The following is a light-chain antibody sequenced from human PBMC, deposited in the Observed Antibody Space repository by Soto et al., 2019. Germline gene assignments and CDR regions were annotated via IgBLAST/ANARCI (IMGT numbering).Light chain of an antibody. J-gene: IGKJ2*01. CDR3: LQDYNYPHT. CDR1: QDISNY. CDR2: DAS. Sequence: DIQMTQSPSSLSASVGDRVTITCQASQDISNYLNWYQQKPGKAPKLLIYDASNLETGVPSRFSGSGSGTDFTFTISSLQPEDIATYYCLQDYNYPHTFGQGTKVEIK. V-gene: IGKV1-33*01.